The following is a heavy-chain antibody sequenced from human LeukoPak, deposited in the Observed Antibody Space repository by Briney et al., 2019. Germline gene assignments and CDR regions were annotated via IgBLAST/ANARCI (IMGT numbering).Heavy chain of an antibody. CDR1: GFTFSSYS. CDR2: ISSSSSTI. CDR3: ARGLGQYYYDSSGYNY. Sequence: GGSLRLSCAASGFTFSSYSMNWVRQAPGKGLEWVSYISSSSSTIYYADSVKGRFTISRDNAKNSLYLQMNSLRAEDTAVYYCARGLGQYYYDSSGYNYWGQGTLVTVSS. J-gene: IGHJ4*02. V-gene: IGHV3-48*04. D-gene: IGHD3-22*01.